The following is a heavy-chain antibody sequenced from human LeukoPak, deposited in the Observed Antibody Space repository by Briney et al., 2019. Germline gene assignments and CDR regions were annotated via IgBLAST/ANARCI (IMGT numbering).Heavy chain of an antibody. CDR1: GFTFSSYA. Sequence: GGSLRLSCAASGFTFSSYAMSWVRQAPGKGLEWVSASSGSGGSTYYADSVKGRFTISRDNSKNTLYLQMNSLRAEVTAVYYCAKKDRGYYYDSSGSPFDYFDYWGQGTLVTVSS. CDR3: AKKDRGYYYDSSGSPFDYFDY. CDR2: SSGSGGST. J-gene: IGHJ4*02. D-gene: IGHD3-22*01. V-gene: IGHV3-23*01.